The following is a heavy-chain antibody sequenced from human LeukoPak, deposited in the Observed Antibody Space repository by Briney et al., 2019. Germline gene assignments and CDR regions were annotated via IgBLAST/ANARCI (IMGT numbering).Heavy chain of an antibody. D-gene: IGHD4-11*01. CDR3: ARSLTGYFDY. CDR1: GGSFSGYY. J-gene: IGHJ4*02. V-gene: IGHV4-34*01. Sequence: PSETLSLTCAVYGGSFSGYYWSWIRQPPGKGLEWIGEINHSGSTNYNLSLKSRVTISVDTSKNQFSLKLSSVTAADTAVYYCARSLTGYFDYWGQGTLVTVSS. CDR2: INHSGST.